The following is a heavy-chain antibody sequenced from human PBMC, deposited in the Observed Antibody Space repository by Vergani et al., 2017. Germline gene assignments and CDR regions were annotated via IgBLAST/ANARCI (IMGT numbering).Heavy chain of an antibody. CDR2: VDPEDGET. Sequence: VPLVQSGDAVKKPGASVKVSCKASGYTFTGYYMHWVRQAPGKGLEWMGLVDPEDGETIYAEKFQGRVTITADTSTDTAYMELSSLRSEDTAVYYCATADSSGSQGDFNYWGQGTLVTVSS. D-gene: IGHD3-22*01. J-gene: IGHJ4*02. CDR1: GYTFTGYY. V-gene: IGHV1-69-2*01. CDR3: ATADSSGSQGDFNY.